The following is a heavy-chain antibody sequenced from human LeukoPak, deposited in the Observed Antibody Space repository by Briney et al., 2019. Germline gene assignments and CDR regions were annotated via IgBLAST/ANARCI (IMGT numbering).Heavy chain of an antibody. CDR1: GFTFSSYW. Sequence: GGSLRLSCAASGFTFSSYWMHWVRHAPGKGLVWVAHINSDGRSTTYADSVKGRFTISRDNAKNTLHLQVNSLRAEDTAVYYCARGSGWLYYFDYWGQGTLVTVSS. CDR2: INSDGRST. CDR3: ARGSGWLYYFDY. D-gene: IGHD6-19*01. V-gene: IGHV3-74*01. J-gene: IGHJ4*02.